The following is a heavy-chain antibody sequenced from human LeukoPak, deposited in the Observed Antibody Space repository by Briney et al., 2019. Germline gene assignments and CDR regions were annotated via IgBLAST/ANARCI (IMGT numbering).Heavy chain of an antibody. CDR1: GYMFTGFH. J-gene: IGHJ4*02. CDR2: INTNSGAL. D-gene: IGHD5-12*01. CDR3: ANSGYYWGFDY. Sequence: ASVKVSCKASGYMFTGFHLHWLRQAPGQGLEWMGWINTNSGALHLTKRFQGWLTVTRDTSITTAYMERTRLTSVDTAVYYCANSGYYWGFDYWGQGTLVTVSS. V-gene: IGHV1-2*04.